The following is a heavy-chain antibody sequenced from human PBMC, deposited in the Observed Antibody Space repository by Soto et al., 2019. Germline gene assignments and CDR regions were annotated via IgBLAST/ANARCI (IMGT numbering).Heavy chain of an antibody. Sequence: GGSLRLSCAASGFTFDDYAMHWFRQAPGKGLEWVSLISWDGGSTYYADSVKGRFTISRDNSKNSLYLQMNSLRAEDTALYYCAKDLDTAMVHEAFDIWGQGTMVTVSS. D-gene: IGHD5-18*01. CDR2: ISWDGGST. V-gene: IGHV3-43D*04. CDR1: GFTFDDYA. CDR3: AKDLDTAMVHEAFDI. J-gene: IGHJ3*02.